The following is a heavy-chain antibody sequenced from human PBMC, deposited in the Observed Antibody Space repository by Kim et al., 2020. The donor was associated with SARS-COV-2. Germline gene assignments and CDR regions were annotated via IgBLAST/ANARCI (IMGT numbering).Heavy chain of an antibody. CDR1: GYTFTGYY. CDR2: NNPNSGGT. D-gene: IGHD6-13*01. Sequence: ASVKVSCKASGYTFTGYYMHWVRQAPGQGLEWMGWNNPNSGGTNYAQKFQGWVTMTRDTSISTAYMELGRLRSDDTAVYYCATSPADSSSCYFGYFQHWGQGSRVTASS. V-gene: IGHV1-2*04. CDR3: ATSPADSSSCYFGYFQH. J-gene: IGHJ1*01.